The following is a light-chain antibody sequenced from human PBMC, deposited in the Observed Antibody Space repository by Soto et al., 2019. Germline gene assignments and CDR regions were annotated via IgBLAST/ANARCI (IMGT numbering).Light chain of an antibody. CDR3: QQYGSSRFT. CDR2: GAS. Sequence: SPSSKASQSVSSSYLAWYQQKPGQAPRLLIYGASSRATGIPDRFSGSGSGTDFTLTISRLEPEDFAVYYCQQYGSSRFTFGPGTKVDI. CDR1: QSVSSSY. V-gene: IGKV3-20*01. J-gene: IGKJ3*01.